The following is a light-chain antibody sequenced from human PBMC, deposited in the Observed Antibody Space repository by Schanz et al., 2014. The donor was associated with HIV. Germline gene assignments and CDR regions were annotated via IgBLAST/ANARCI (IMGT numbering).Light chain of an antibody. CDR3: LQNNNYPYS. CDR2: AAS. V-gene: IGKV3-15*01. J-gene: IGKJ2*01. CDR1: QSISNN. Sequence: EIVLTQSPGSLSLSPGERATLSCRASQSISNNLAWYQQKPGQPPRLLIYAASSLQSGVPSRFSGSGSGSDFTLTISSLQPEDVATYFCLQNNNYPYSFGQETKLEI.